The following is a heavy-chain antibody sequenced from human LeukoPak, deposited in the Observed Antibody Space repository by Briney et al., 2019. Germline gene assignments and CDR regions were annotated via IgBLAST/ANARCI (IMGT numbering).Heavy chain of an antibody. CDR3: ARGGDFWSGYKTHEYGLDV. V-gene: IGHV3-30*04. J-gene: IGHJ6*02. CDR1: GFTFSSYA. D-gene: IGHD3-3*01. Sequence: GGSLRLSCAASGFTFSSYAMHWVRQAPGKGLEWVAVISYDGRKKYHADPVKGRFTISRDNSNKMQYLEMDSLRADDTAVYYCARGGDFWSGYKTHEYGLDVWGQGTTVTVSS. CDR2: ISYDGRKK.